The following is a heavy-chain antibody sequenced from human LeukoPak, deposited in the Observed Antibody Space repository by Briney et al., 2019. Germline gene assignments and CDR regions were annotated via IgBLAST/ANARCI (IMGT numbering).Heavy chain of an antibody. CDR2: VYTSGST. CDR1: GGSITSYY. V-gene: IGHV4-4*07. D-gene: IGHD5-18*01. CDR3: ARLGVDTADGDY. Sequence: SETLSLTCTVSGGSITSYYWSWIRQPAGKGLEWIGRVYTSGSTNYNPSLKSRVAISVDTSKNQFSLKLSSVTAADTAVYYCARLGVDTADGDYWGQGTLVTVSS. J-gene: IGHJ4*02.